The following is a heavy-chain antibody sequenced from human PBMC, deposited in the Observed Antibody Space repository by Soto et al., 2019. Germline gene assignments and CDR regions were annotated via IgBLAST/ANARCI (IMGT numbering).Heavy chain of an antibody. V-gene: IGHV3-30*18. J-gene: IGHJ6*02. CDR1: GFTFSSYG. CDR2: ISYDGSNK. Sequence: LRLSCAASGFTFSSYGMHWVRQAPGKGLEWVAVISYDGSNKYYADSVKGRFTISRDNSKNTLYLQMNSLRAEDTAVYYCAKDVSSYYGSGSYGLLGMDVWGQGTTVTVSS. D-gene: IGHD3-10*01. CDR3: AKDVSSYYGSGSYGLLGMDV.